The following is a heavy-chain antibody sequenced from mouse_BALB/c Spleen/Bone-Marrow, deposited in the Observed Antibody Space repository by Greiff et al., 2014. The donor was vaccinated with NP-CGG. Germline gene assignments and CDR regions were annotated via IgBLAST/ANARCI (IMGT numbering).Heavy chain of an antibody. V-gene: IGHV5-12-2*01. D-gene: IGHD4-1*01. CDR1: GFTFSSYT. Sequence: EVMLVESGGGLVQPGGSLKLSCAASGFTFSSYTLSWVRQTPEKRLEWVAYISHGGISAYYADTVEGRFTISRDNAKNTLYLQMSSLKSEDTAIYHCARRELGGWFFDVWGAGTTVTVSS. J-gene: IGHJ1*01. CDR3: ARRELGGWFFDV. CDR2: ISHGGISA.